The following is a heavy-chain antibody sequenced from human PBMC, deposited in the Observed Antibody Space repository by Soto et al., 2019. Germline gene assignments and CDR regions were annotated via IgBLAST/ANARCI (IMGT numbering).Heavy chain of an antibody. CDR3: ARDGFGLDV. Sequence: QVQLQESGPGLVKPSETLSLTCTVSGGSSSSYYWSWIRQPPGKGLEWIGYIYYSGSTNYNPSLKSRVTISVDTSKNQFSLKLSSVTAADTAVYYCARDGFGLDVWGKGTTVTVSS. J-gene: IGHJ6*04. V-gene: IGHV4-59*01. CDR2: IYYSGST. CDR1: GGSSSSYY.